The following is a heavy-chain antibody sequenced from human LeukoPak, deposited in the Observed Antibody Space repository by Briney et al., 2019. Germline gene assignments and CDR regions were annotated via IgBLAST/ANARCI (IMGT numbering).Heavy chain of an antibody. D-gene: IGHD1-1*01. CDR1: GFTFSSYS. V-gene: IGHV3-23*01. J-gene: IGHJ4*02. Sequence: GGSLRLSCAASGFTFSSYSMNWVRQAPGKGLEWVSTISGSGDRTYYADSVKGRFTISRDNSMNTLYLQMTSLRVEDTAVYYCANWIEGRHEKFDYWGQGTLVTVSS. CDR2: ISGSGDRT. CDR3: ANWIEGRHEKFDY.